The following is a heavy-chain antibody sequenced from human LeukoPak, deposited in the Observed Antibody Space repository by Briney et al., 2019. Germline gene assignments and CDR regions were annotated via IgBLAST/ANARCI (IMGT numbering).Heavy chain of an antibody. CDR2: ITSSSSYT. Sequence: GGSLRLSCAASGFTFSDYYMSWVRQSPGKGLEWVSSITSSSSYTNYAHSVMGRFTISRANPMNSLFLQMNNLADEDTAVYYCSKDAAVLTSGIAASSHEYWGQGTLVTVSS. CDR1: GFTFSDYY. V-gene: IGHV3-11*06. CDR3: SKDAAVLTSGIAASSHEY. D-gene: IGHD6-25*01. J-gene: IGHJ4*02.